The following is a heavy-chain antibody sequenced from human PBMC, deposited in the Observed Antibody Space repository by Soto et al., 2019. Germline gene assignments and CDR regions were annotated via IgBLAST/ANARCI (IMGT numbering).Heavy chain of an antibody. CDR1: GGSISSGGYY. D-gene: IGHD3-10*01. V-gene: IGHV4-31*03. CDR2: IYYSGST. CDR3: ARDPYYYGSVSYFDY. J-gene: IGHJ4*02. Sequence: SETLSLTCTVSGGSISSGGYYWSWIRQHPGKGLEWIGYIYYSGSTYYNPSLKSRVTISVDTSKNQFSLKLSSVTAADTAVYYCARDPYYYGSVSYFDYWGQGTLVTVSS.